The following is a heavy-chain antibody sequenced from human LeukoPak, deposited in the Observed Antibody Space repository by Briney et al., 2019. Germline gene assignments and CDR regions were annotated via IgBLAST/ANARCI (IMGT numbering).Heavy chain of an antibody. CDR2: VNPNSGNT. J-gene: IGHJ5*02. CDR1: GYTFTSYD. D-gene: IGHD2-15*01. Sequence: GASVKVSCKASGYTFTSYDINWVRQATGQGLEWMGWVNPNSGNTGYAQKFQGRVTMTRNTPISTAYMELSSLRSEDTAVYYCARGQRPIRLPRRGGPPNNWFDPWGQGTLVTVSS. CDR3: ARGQRPIRLPRRGGPPNNWFDP. V-gene: IGHV1-8*01.